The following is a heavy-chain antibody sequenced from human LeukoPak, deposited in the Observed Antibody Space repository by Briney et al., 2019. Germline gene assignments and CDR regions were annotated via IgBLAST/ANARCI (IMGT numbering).Heavy chain of an antibody. Sequence: GGSLRLSCAASGFTFSGSAMHWVRQASGQGLEWVGRIRSKANSYATAYAASVKGRFTISRDDSKNTAYLQMNSLKTEDTAVYYCTRRSYTAAGTSAVDYWGQGTLVTVSS. CDR3: TRRSYTAAGTSAVDY. V-gene: IGHV3-73*01. J-gene: IGHJ4*02. CDR2: IRSKANSYAT. CDR1: GFTFSGSA. D-gene: IGHD6-13*01.